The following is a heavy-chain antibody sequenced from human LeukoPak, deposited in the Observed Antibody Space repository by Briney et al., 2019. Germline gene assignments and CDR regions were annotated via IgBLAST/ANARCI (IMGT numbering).Heavy chain of an antibody. CDR2: INHSGST. CDR1: GGSFSGYY. J-gene: IGHJ2*01. V-gene: IGHV4-34*01. D-gene: IGHD3-22*01. Sequence: SETLSLTCAVYGGSFSGYYWSWIRQPPGKGLEWIGEINHSGSTNYNPSLKSRVTISVDTSKNQVSLKLSSATAADTAVYYCARGTTMIVVVITSRAPRYFDLWGRGTLVTVSS. CDR3: ARGTTMIVVVITSRAPRYFDL.